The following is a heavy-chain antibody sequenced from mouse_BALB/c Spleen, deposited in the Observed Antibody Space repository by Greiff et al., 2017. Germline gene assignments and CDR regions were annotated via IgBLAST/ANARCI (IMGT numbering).Heavy chain of an antibody. CDR2: ISSGGSYT. CDR3: TRDLYFDY. J-gene: IGHJ2*01. Sequence: EVHLVESGGGLVKPGGSLKLSCAASGFTFSSYTMSWVRQTPEKRLEWVATISSGGSYTYYPDSVKGRFTISRDNAKNTLYLQMSSLKSEDTAMYYCTRDLYFDYWGQGTTLTVSS. V-gene: IGHV5-6-4*01. CDR1: GFTFSSYT.